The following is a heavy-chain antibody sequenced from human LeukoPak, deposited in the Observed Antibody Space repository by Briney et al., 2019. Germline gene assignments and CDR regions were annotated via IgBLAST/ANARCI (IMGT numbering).Heavy chain of an antibody. CDR1: GYTFTSYG. CDR2: FIPILGTA. Sequence: AASVKVSCKASGYTFTSYGISWVRQAPGQGLEWMGVFIPILGTANSTQKFQDRVTITADMSTNTAYMELSSLRSEDTAVYFCAGIPVFGVVLHQEPVWGKGTTVTVSS. D-gene: IGHD3-3*01. CDR3: AGIPVFGVVLHQEPV. V-gene: IGHV1-69*10. J-gene: IGHJ6*04.